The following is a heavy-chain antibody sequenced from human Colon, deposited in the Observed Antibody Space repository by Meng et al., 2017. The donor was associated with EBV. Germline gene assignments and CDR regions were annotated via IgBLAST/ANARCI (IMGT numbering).Heavy chain of an antibody. CDR3: AKKGSPGFQPYDY. CDR2: ISGTTGNT. J-gene: IGHJ4*02. D-gene: IGHD2-2*01. CDR1: GFNFRKYA. V-gene: IGHV3-23*04. Sequence: VQCVESGGGVARPGSALSLTWAASGFNFRKYAMYGVRQGPGKGLEWVSTISGTTGNTNYADSVKGRFTISSDNSKSTLYLQMNSLRAEDTALYYCAKKGSPGFQPYDYWGQGTLVTVSS.